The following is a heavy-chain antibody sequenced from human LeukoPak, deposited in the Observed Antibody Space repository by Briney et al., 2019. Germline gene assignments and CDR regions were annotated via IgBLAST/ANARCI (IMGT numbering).Heavy chain of an antibody. V-gene: IGHV3-30*18. Sequence: GGSLRLSCAASGFTFSSYGMHWVRQAPGKGLEWVAVTIHDGSDKYYRDSVKGRFTISRDNAKNTLYLQMNFLRADDTAVYFCAKDWGPHYASGSSYFDSWGPGTLVTVSS. CDR2: TIHDGSDK. CDR1: GFTFSSYG. J-gene: IGHJ4*02. CDR3: AKDWGPHYASGSSYFDS. D-gene: IGHD3-10*01.